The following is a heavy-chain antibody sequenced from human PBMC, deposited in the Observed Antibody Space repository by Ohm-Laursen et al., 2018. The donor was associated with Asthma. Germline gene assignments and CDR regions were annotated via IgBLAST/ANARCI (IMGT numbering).Heavy chain of an antibody. CDR2: INPSGGST. V-gene: IGHV1-46*01. D-gene: IGHD3-10*01. CDR3: ARDINNYYGSGSYLNLRY. CDR1: GYTFTSYY. J-gene: IGHJ4*02. Sequence: GASVKVSCKASGYTFTSYYMHWVRQAPGQGLEWMGIINPSGGSTSYAQKFQGRVTMTRDTSTSTVYMELSSLRSEDTAVYYCARDINNYYGSGSYLNLRYWGQGTLVTVSS.